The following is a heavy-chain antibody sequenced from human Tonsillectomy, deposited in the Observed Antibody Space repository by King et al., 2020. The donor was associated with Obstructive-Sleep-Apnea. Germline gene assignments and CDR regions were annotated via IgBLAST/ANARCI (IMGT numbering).Heavy chain of an antibody. J-gene: IGHJ3*02. V-gene: IGHV3-9*01. Sequence: VQLVESGGGLAQPGRSLRLSCATSGFSFYDYAMHWVRQAPGKGLEWVSGINWDSGSIGDADSVKGRFTISRDNAKNSLYLQMNSLGPEDTALYYCVKDRAGGVPDAFDIWGQGTMVTVSS. CDR2: INWDSGSI. CDR1: GFSFYDYA. D-gene: IGHD3-16*01. CDR3: VKDRAGGVPDAFDI.